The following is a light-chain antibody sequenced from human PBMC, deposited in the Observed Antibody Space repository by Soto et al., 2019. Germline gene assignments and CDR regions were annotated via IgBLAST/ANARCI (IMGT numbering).Light chain of an antibody. CDR2: EAS. J-gene: IGKJ1*01. V-gene: IGKV1-5*03. CDR3: QQYNGYWT. CDR1: QSISGS. Sequence: DIQMTQSPSTLSASVGDRVTITCRASQSISGSLAWYQQKAGKAPKHLIYEASNLKSGVPSRFSGSGSGTEYTLTISSLQPDDSASYYCQQYNGYWTFGQGTRVEIK.